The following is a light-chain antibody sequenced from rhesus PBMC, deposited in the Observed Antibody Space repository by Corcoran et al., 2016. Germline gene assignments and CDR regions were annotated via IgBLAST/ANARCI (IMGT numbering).Light chain of an antibody. CDR2: RAY. J-gene: IGKJ1*01. CDR1: QGISSW. CDR3: QQYNRAPWT. V-gene: IGKV1-21*01. Sequence: DIQMTQSPSSLSASVGDRVTITCRASQGISSWLAWYQQKPGKAPNLLIYRAYSLQSGVASRFSGSGAGTEFTLTISSLQPEDCATYYCQQYNRAPWTFGQGTKVEIK.